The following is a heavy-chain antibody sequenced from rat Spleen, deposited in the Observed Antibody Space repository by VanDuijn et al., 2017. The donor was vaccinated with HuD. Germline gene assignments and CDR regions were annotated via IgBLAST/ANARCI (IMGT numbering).Heavy chain of an antibody. V-gene: IGHV5-29*01. CDR1: GFTFSDYY. CDR3: ARPPYNYYFDY. Sequence: EVQLVESDGGLVQPGRSLKLSCAASGFTFSDYYMAWVRQAPTKGLEWVATISYDGSSTYYRDSVKGRFTISRDNAKSTLYLQMDSLRSEDTATYYCARPPYNYYFDYWGQGVMVTVSS. D-gene: IGHD1-4*01. J-gene: IGHJ2*01. CDR2: ISYDGSST.